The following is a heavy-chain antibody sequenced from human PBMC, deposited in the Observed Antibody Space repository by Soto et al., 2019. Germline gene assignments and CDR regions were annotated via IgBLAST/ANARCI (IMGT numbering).Heavy chain of an antibody. D-gene: IGHD3-22*01. J-gene: IGHJ5*02. Sequence: VQLVESGGGVVQPGRSLRLSCAASRFTFSSYAMSWVRQAPGKGLEWVSAISGSGGNTYYADSVKGRFTISRDNSKNTLYLQMNSLRAEDTAVYYCANYNYYDASGPSWGQGTLVTVSS. CDR3: ANYNYYDASGPS. V-gene: IGHV3-23*04. CDR1: RFTFSSYA. CDR2: ISGSGGNT.